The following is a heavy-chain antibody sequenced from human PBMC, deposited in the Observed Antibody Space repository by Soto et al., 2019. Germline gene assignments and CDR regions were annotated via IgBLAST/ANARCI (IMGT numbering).Heavy chain of an antibody. CDR2: INRDGSST. D-gene: IGHD6-19*01. J-gene: IGHJ4*02. Sequence: EVQLVESGGGLVQPGGSLRVSCAASGFTFSSYWMHWVRQAPGKGLVWVSRINRDGSSTSYADSVKGRFTISRDNAKNTLYLQMNSLRAEDTAIYYCARRGAVAGLHYWGQGTLVTVSS. CDR1: GFTFSSYW. V-gene: IGHV3-74*01. CDR3: ARRGAVAGLHY.